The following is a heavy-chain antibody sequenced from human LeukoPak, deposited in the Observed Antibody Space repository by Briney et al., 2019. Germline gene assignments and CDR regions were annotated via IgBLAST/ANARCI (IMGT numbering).Heavy chain of an antibody. J-gene: IGHJ4*02. D-gene: IGHD5-18*01. CDR1: GYTFTGYY. CDR3: ARGGLIGYSYSPRQYYFDY. V-gene: IGHV1-3*01. CDR2: INAGNGNT. Sequence: ASVKVSCKASGYTFTGYYMHWVRQAPGQRLEWMGWINAGNGNTKYSQKFQGRVTITRDTSASTAYMELSSLRSEDTAVYYCARGGLIGYSYSPRQYYFDYWGQGTLVTVSS.